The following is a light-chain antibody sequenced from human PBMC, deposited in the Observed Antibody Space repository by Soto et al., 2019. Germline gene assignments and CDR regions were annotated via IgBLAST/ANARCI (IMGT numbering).Light chain of an antibody. J-gene: IGKJ1*01. Sequence: EIVMTQAPDTLSVSPPEIASLSFKASQSISSNLAWYLQKAGQAPRLLIYGASTRAPGIPARFSGSGSGTDFTLTISSLQPEDFATYCCQQSYSTPLWTFGHGTKVDIK. CDR3: QQSYSTPLWT. CDR2: GAS. V-gene: IGKV3-15*01. CDR1: QSISSN.